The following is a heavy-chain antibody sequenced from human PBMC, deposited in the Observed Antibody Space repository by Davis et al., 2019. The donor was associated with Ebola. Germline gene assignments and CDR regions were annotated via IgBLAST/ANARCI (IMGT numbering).Heavy chain of an antibody. V-gene: IGHV4-59*01. Sequence: SETLSLTCTVSGGSISSYYWSWIRQPPGKGLEWIGYIYHSGSTYYNPSLKSRVTISVDTSKNQFSLKLSSVTAADTAVYYCARAQNLLIGEWGYYYYYGMDVWGQGTTVTVSS. CDR1: GGSISSYY. CDR2: IYHSGST. J-gene: IGHJ6*02. CDR3: ARAQNLLIGEWGYYYYYGMDV. D-gene: IGHD3-10*01.